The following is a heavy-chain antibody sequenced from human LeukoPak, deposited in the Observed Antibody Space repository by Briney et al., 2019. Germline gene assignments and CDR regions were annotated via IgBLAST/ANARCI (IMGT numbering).Heavy chain of an antibody. Sequence: SVKVSCKASGGTFSSYAISWVRQAPGQGFEWMGGIIPIFGTANYAQKFQGRVTITADESTSTAYMELSSLRSEDTAVYYCARESAVAGTNYYYYGMDVWGQGTTVTVSS. CDR3: ARESAVAGTNYYYYGMDV. V-gene: IGHV1-69*01. CDR2: IIPIFGTA. D-gene: IGHD6-19*01. CDR1: GGTFSSYA. J-gene: IGHJ6*02.